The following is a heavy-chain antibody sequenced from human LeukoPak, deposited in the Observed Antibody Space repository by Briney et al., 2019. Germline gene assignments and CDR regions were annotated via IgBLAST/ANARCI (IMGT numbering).Heavy chain of an antibody. CDR2: ISYDGSNK. CDR1: GFTFSSYA. J-gene: IGHJ3*02. D-gene: IGHD1-26*01. V-gene: IGHV3-30-3*01. CDR3: ARGMIVGATFGVAFDI. Sequence: GRSLRLSCAASGFTFSSYAMHWVRQAPGKGLEWVAVISYDGSNKYYADSVKGRFTISRDNSKNTLYLQMNSLRAEDTAVYYRARGMIVGATFGVAFDIWGQGTMVTVSS.